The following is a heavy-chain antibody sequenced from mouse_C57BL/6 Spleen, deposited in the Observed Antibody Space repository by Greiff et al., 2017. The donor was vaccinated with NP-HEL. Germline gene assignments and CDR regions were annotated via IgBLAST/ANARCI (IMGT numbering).Heavy chain of an antibody. Sequence: QVQLQQSGAELVKPGASVKISCKASGYAFSSYLMNWVKQRPGKGLEWIGQIYPGDGDTNYNGKFKGKATLTADKSSSTAYMQLSSLTSEDSAVYFCARSYYDYDPYWYFDVWGTGTTVTVSS. D-gene: IGHD2-4*01. CDR1: GYAFSSYL. J-gene: IGHJ1*03. CDR2: IYPGDGDT. V-gene: IGHV1-80*01. CDR3: ARSYYDYDPYWYFDV.